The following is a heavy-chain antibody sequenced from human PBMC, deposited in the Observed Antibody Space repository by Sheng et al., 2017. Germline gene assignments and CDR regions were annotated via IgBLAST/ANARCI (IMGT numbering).Heavy chain of an antibody. CDR2: INSDGRTT. Sequence: EVQLVESGGGLVQPGGSLRLSCAASGFTFSSYWMHWVRQGPGKGLVWVSTINSDGRTTSYADSVKGRFSIFRDNAKNTLHLQMNSLRAEDTAVYFCAREMASNNWFDLWGQGTLVTVSS. J-gene: IGHJ5*02. D-gene: IGHD5-12*01. CDR3: AREMASNNWFDL. V-gene: IGHV3-74*01. CDR1: GFTFSSYW.